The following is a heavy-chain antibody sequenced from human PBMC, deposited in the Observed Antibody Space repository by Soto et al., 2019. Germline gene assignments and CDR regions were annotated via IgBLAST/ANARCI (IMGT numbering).Heavy chain of an antibody. V-gene: IGHV3-9*01. CDR3: AKDRTVRAGADYDAFDV. J-gene: IGHJ3*01. CDR2: ISWNSGSI. D-gene: IGHD4-17*01. CDR1: GFTFDDYA. Sequence: ALRLSCAASGFTFDDYAMHWVRQAPGKGLEWVSGISWNSGSIGYADSVKGRFTISRDNAKNSLYLQMNSLRAEDTALYYCAKDRTVRAGADYDAFDVWGHGTMVTV.